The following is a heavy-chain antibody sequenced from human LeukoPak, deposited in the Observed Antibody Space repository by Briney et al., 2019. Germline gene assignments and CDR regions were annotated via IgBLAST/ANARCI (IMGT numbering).Heavy chain of an antibody. Sequence: GGSLRLSCAASGFTFSSYAMHWVRQAPGKGLEWVAVISYDGSNKYYADSVKGRFTISRDNSKNTLYLQMNSLRAEDAAVYYCAKGKYSSSSGIFDYWGQGTLVTVSS. CDR2: ISYDGSNK. V-gene: IGHV3-30*04. J-gene: IGHJ4*02. CDR3: AKGKYSSSSGIFDY. CDR1: GFTFSSYA. D-gene: IGHD6-6*01.